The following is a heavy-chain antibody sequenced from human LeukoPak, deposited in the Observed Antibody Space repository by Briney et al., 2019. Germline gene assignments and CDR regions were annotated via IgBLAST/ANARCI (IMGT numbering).Heavy chain of an antibody. CDR1: GFTFSSYA. Sequence: GGSLRLSCAASGFTFSSYAMHWVRQAPGKGLEWVAVISYDGSNKYYADSVKGRFTISRDNSKNTLYLQLNSLGAEDTAVYYCARDRDVDIVATILDYWGQGTLVTVSS. V-gene: IGHV3-30*04. D-gene: IGHD5-12*01. J-gene: IGHJ4*02. CDR2: ISYDGSNK. CDR3: ARDRDVDIVATILDY.